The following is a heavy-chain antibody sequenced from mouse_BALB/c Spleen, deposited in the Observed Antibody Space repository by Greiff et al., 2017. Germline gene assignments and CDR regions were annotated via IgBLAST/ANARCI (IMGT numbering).Heavy chain of an antibody. D-gene: IGHD2-1*01. Sequence: DVMLVESGGGLVKPGGSLKLSCAASGFTFSSYAMSWVRQTPEKRLEWVATISSGGSYTYYPDSVKGRFTISRDNAKNTLYLQMSSLRSEDTAMYYCARPGYGNYLDYWGQGTTLTVSS. CDR3: ARPGYGNYLDY. CDR1: GFTFSSYA. J-gene: IGHJ2*01. V-gene: IGHV5-9-1*01. CDR2: ISSGGSYT.